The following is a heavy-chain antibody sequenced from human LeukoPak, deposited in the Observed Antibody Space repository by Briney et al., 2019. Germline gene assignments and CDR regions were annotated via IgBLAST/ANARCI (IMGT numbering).Heavy chain of an antibody. J-gene: IGHJ3*02. CDR3: ARGDFGETNTAFDI. Sequence: ASVKVSCTTSGYTFTDYDIHWVRQAPGQGLEWMGWINPNSANTNSAQKLQGRVTFTRDTSLSIAYMELSSLTSEDAAVYFCARGDFGETNTAFDIWGQGTLVAVSS. D-gene: IGHD4-17*01. CDR2: INPNSANT. V-gene: IGHV1-8*03. CDR1: GYTFTDYD.